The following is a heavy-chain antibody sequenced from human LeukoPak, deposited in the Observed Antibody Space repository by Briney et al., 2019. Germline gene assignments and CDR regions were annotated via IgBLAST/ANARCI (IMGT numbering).Heavy chain of an antibody. CDR3: ASTVVVPAAPLYWYFDL. Sequence: PSETLSLTCTVSGGSISSGGYYWSWIRQPPGKGLEWIGYIYHSGSTYYNPSLKSRVTISVDRSKNQFSLKLSSVTAADTAVYYCASTVVVPAAPLYWYFDLWGRGTLVTVSS. CDR1: GGSISSGGYY. J-gene: IGHJ2*01. V-gene: IGHV4-30-2*01. CDR2: IYHSGST. D-gene: IGHD2-2*01.